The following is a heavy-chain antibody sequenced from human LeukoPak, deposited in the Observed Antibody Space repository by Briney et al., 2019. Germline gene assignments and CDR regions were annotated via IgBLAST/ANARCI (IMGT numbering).Heavy chain of an antibody. V-gene: IGHV3-53*01. J-gene: IGHJ4*02. CDR1: GFTVSSNY. CDR3: AGSARTGWLRNY. D-gene: IGHD5-12*01. CDR2: IYSGGST. Sequence: GGSLRLSCAASGFTVSSNYMSWVRQAPGKGLEWVSVIYSGGSTYYADSVKGRFTISRDNSKNTLYLQMNSLRAEDTVVYYCAGSARTGWLRNYWGQGTLVTVSS.